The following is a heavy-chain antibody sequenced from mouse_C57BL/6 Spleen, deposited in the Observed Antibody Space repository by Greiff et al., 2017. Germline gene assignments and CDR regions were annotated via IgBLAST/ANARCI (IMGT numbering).Heavy chain of an antibody. CDR1: GYTFTSYW. Sequence: VQLQQPGTELVKPGASVKLSCKASGYTFTSYWMHWVTQRPGQGLEWIGNINPSNGGTNSNEKFKSKATLTVDKSSSTAYMQLSSLTSEDSAVYYCAREETAQAPWFAYWGQGTLVTFAA. V-gene: IGHV1-53*01. CDR3: AREETAQAPWFAY. D-gene: IGHD3-2*02. CDR2: INPSNGGT. J-gene: IGHJ3*01.